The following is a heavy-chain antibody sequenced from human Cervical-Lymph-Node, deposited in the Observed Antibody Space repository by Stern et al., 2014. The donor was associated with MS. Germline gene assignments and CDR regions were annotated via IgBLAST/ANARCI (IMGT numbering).Heavy chain of an antibody. CDR3: FDY. CDR1: GGTFSIYA. V-gene: IGHV1-69*01. J-gene: IGHJ4*02. CDR2: IIPIVGAA. Sequence: VQLVQSGAEVKKPGSSVTVSCKASGGTFSIYAINWVRQAPGQGLEWMGGIIPIVGAANYAQKFQGRVTITADETTKTAHMELSSLRIEDTAVYYCFDYWGQGTLVTVSS.